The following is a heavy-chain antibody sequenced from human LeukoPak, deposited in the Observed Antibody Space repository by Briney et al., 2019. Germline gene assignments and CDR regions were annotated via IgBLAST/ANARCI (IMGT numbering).Heavy chain of an antibody. CDR3: AKVMTRTMVRGVPPSDY. J-gene: IGHJ4*02. Sequence: GGSLRLSCAASGFTFSGYAMSWVRQAPGKGLEWVSAISGSGGSTYYADSVKGRFTISRDNSKNTLYLQMNSLRAEDTAVYYCAKVMTRTMVRGVPPSDYWGQGTLVTVSS. CDR1: GFTFSGYA. D-gene: IGHD3-10*01. V-gene: IGHV3-23*01. CDR2: ISGSGGST.